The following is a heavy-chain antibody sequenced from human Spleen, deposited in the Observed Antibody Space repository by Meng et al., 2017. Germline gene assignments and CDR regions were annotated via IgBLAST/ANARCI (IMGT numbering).Heavy chain of an antibody. V-gene: IGHV5-51*01. J-gene: IGHJ3*02. Sequence: GESLKISCKGSGYRFTTYWIGWVRQMPGKGLEWMGIIYPGDSDTRYSPSFQGQVTISADKSIHTAYLQWSSLKASDTAMYYCARQSTVASSDVFDIWGQGTMVTVSS. D-gene: IGHD5-12*01. CDR2: IYPGDSDT. CDR1: GYRFTTYW. CDR3: ARQSTVASSDVFDI.